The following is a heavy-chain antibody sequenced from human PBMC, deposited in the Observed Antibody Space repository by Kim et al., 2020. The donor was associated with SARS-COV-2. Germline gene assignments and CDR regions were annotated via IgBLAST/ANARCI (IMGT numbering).Heavy chain of an antibody. Sequence: GSLRLSCAASGFTFSTSVMNWVRQAPGKGPHWVSSISGGSTWYADSVKVRFIISGDNSKNTLFLQMNSLRAEDTAVYYCAKRGQEREFDYWGQGTLVTVSS. J-gene: IGHJ4*02. V-gene: IGHV3-23*01. CDR3: AKRGQEREFDY. D-gene: IGHD1-1*01. CDR2: ISGGST. CDR1: GFTFSTSV.